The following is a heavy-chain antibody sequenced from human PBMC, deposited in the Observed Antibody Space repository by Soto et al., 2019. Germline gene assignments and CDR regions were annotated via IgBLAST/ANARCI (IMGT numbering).Heavy chain of an antibody. CDR3: TTGSVEGV. CDR1: GLPIRNAW. Sequence: EVQLVESGGGFIQPGGSLRLSCAASGLPIRNAWMNWVRQAPGKGLEWVGRIKTKGEGGPTDYAAAVKGRFTVSRDDSKNTLHLQMNSLKTEDTAVYYCTTGSVEGVWGQGTTVTVSS. V-gene: IGHV3-15*07. CDR2: IKTKGEGGPT. J-gene: IGHJ6*02. D-gene: IGHD2-15*01.